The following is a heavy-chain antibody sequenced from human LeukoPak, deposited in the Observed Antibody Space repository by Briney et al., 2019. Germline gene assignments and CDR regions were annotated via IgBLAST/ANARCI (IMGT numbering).Heavy chain of an antibody. CDR1: GFTFDDYA. CDR3: AKFTGWLQSAHDYFDY. V-gene: IGHV3-43*02. CDR2: ISGDGGST. Sequence: GGSLRLSCAASGFTFDDYAMHWVRQAPGKGLEWVSLISGDGGSTYYADSVKGRFTISRDNSKNSLYLQMSSLRTEDTALYYCAKFTGWLQSAHDYFDYWGQGTLVTVSS. D-gene: IGHD5-24*01. J-gene: IGHJ4*02.